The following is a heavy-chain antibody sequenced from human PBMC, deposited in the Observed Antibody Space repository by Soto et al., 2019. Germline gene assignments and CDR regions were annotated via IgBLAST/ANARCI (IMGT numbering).Heavy chain of an antibody. Sequence: GGSLRLSCAASGFPFRSYPMSWVLQAPGKGLEWVSAISGTGDSTYYAESVKGRFIISRDNSKNTLFLQMNSLRVEDTAVYYCAKDPYASAGATGLYAMDVWGQGTTVTVSS. CDR2: ISGTGDST. V-gene: IGHV3-23*01. J-gene: IGHJ6*02. CDR1: GFPFRSYP. D-gene: IGHD6-13*01. CDR3: AKDPYASAGATGLYAMDV.